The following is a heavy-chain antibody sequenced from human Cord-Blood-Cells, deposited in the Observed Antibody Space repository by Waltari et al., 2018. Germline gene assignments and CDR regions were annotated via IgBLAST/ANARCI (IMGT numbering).Heavy chain of an antibody. CDR2: IKSKTDGGTT. D-gene: IGHD6-13*01. CDR3: TTDRLAAAGTTGYFDL. J-gene: IGHJ2*01. Sequence: EVQLVESGGGLVKPGGSLRLSCAASGFTFSNAWMSWVRQAPGKGLEWVGRIKSKTDGGTTDYAAPVKGRFTISRDDSKNTLYLQMNSLKTEDTAVYYCTTDRLAAAGTTGYFDLWGRGTLVTVSS. CDR1: GFTFSNAW. V-gene: IGHV3-15*01.